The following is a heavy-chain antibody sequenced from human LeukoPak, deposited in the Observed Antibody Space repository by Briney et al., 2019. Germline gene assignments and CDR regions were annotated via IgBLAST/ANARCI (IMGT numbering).Heavy chain of an antibody. V-gene: IGHV3-30*18. J-gene: IGHJ4*02. CDR2: ISYDGSDR. CDR1: GFTFSSYG. CDR3: AKNAHYQGYSYGGIDY. D-gene: IGHD5-18*01. Sequence: GGSLRLSCAASGFTFSSYGMHWVRQAPGKGLEWVAVISYDGSDRYSADSVKGRFTISRDNSKNTLYLQMNSLRAEDAAVYYCAKNAHYQGYSYGGIDYWGQGTLVTVSS.